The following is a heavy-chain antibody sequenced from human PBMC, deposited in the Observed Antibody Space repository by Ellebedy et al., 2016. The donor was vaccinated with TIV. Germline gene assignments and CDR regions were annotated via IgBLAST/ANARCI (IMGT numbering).Heavy chain of an antibody. J-gene: IGHJ4*01. CDR3: VKEGGNGDHPTTFDC. Sequence: GESLKISCAASGFTFNSYAMSWVRQAPGKGLEWVSAISGSGGNTYYADSVKGRFTISRENSKNTLYLQMNSLRADDTALYYCVKEGGNGDHPTTFDCWGHGTLVTVPS. D-gene: IGHD4-17*01. CDR2: ISGSGGNT. CDR1: GFTFNSYA. V-gene: IGHV3-23*01.